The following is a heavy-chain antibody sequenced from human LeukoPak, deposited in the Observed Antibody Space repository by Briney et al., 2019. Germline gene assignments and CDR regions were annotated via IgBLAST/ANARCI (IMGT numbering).Heavy chain of an antibody. CDR2: INGDGGST. CDR1: GFTFSNYW. Sequence: GGSLRLSCAASGFTFSNYWMHWVRQAPGKGLGWVSRINGDGGSTDYADSVKGRFTISRDNAKNTLYLQMNSLGTEDTAVYYCARGYAPTSRVITIYWGQGTLVTVSS. J-gene: IGHJ4*02. V-gene: IGHV3-74*01. CDR3: ARGYAPTSRVITIY. D-gene: IGHD3-3*01.